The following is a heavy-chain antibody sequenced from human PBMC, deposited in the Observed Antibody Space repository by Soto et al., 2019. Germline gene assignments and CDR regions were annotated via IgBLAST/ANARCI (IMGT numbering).Heavy chain of an antibody. CDR1: DNTFTYYG. CDR3: AATGGHSSRPDL. V-gene: IGHV1-18*01. D-gene: IGHD2-15*01. J-gene: IGHJ5*02. Sequence: QAQLVQSGSEVKRPGASVKVSCRCSDNTFTYYGINWVRQAPGQGLEWLGWISGYNANTKDAQKLQDGVTMTADTSMMSASLAVGSLTSVDGGIYFSAATGGHSSRPDLWCQGTPVTVSS. CDR2: ISGYNANT.